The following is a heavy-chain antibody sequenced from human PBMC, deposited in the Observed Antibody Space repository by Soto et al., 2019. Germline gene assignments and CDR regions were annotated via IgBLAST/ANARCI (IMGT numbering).Heavy chain of an antibody. V-gene: IGHV3-23*01. D-gene: IGHD6-19*01. J-gene: IGHJ4*02. Sequence: GGSLRLSCGASGFTFSSYAMSLVRQAPGEGLEWVSAISGSGGSTRSADSVKGRFTISRDNSKNTLYLQMNSLRVGDTAVYYCAKLFPLWLGQNGIGDYRGQGALVTVSS. CDR3: AKLFPLWLGQNGIGDY. CDR2: ISGSGGST. CDR1: GFTFSSYA.